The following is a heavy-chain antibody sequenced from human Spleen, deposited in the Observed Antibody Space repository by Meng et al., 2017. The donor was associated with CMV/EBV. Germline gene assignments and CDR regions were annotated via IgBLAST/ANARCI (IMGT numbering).Heavy chain of an antibody. J-gene: IGHJ4*02. Sequence: GGSLRLSCAASGFTFSSYGMHWVRQAPGKGLEWVAFIRYDGSNKYYADSVKGRFTISRDNSKNTLYLQMNSLRAEDTAVYYCAKDTAAAYYFDYWGQGAPVTVSS. CDR2: IRYDGSNK. CDR3: AKDTAAAYYFDY. V-gene: IGHV3-30*02. D-gene: IGHD6-13*01. CDR1: GFTFSSYG.